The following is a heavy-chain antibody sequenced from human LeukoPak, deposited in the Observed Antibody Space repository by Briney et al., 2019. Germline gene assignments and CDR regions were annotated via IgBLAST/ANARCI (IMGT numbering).Heavy chain of an antibody. CDR1: GGSFSGYY. Sequence: SETLSLTCAVYGGSFSGYYWSWIRQPPGKGLEWIGEINHSGSTNYNPSLKSRVTISVETSKNQFSLKLSSVTAADTAVYYCARGRTGRRSSSILHYYYMDVWGKGTTVTVSS. V-gene: IGHV4-34*01. J-gene: IGHJ6*03. CDR3: ARGRTGRRSSSILHYYYMDV. D-gene: IGHD6-6*01. CDR2: INHSGST.